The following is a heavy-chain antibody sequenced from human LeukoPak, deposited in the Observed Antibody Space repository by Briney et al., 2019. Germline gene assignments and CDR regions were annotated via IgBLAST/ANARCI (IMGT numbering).Heavy chain of an antibody. Sequence: GGSLRLSCAASGFTFSSYGMHWVRQAPGKGLEWVAFIRYDGSNKYYADSVKGRFTISRDNSKNTLYLQMNSLRAEDTAVYYCAKEDKGPNYGDYEGWGQETLVTVSS. D-gene: IGHD4-17*01. CDR1: GFTFSSYG. CDR2: IRYDGSNK. V-gene: IGHV3-30*02. J-gene: IGHJ4*02. CDR3: AKEDKGPNYGDYEG.